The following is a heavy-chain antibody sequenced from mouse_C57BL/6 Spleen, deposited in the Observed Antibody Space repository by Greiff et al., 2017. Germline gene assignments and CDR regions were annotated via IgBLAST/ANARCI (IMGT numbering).Heavy chain of an antibody. V-gene: IGHV1-26*01. D-gene: IGHD2-4*01. CDR3: ASEDYDYD. CDR2: INPNNGGT. CDR1: GYTFTDYY. J-gene: IGHJ3*01. Sequence: EVQLQQSGPELVKPGASVKISCKASGYTFTDYYMNWVKQSHGKSLEWIGDINPNNGGTSYNQKFKGKATLTVDKSSSTAYMELRSLTSEDSAVYYCASEDYDYDWGQGTLVTVSA.